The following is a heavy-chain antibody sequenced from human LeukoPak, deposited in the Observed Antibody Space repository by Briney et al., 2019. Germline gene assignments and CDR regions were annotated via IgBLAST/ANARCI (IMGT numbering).Heavy chain of an antibody. D-gene: IGHD3-3*01. CDR2: ISSSSSYI. Sequence: GGSLRLSCAASGFTFSSYSMNWVRQAPGKGLEWVSSISSSSSYIYYADPVKGRFTISRDNAKNSLYLQMNSLRAEDTAVYYCAREVYYDFWSGYYTASGIVYGMDVWGQGTTVTVSS. J-gene: IGHJ6*02. V-gene: IGHV3-21*01. CDR3: AREVYYDFWSGYYTASGIVYGMDV. CDR1: GFTFSSYS.